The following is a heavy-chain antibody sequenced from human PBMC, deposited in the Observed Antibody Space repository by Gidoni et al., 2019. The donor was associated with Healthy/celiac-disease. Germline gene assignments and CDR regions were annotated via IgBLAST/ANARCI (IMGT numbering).Heavy chain of an antibody. CDR1: GHRFTSYW. J-gene: IGHJ6*02. Sequence: EVQLVQSGAEVTKPGESLRISCKGSGHRFTSYWISWVRQMPGKGLEWMGRIDPSDSYTNYSPSFQGHVTISADKSISTAYLQWSSLKASDTAMYYCARAGRSTAPYYYYGMDVWGQGTTVTVSS. CDR3: ARAGRSTAPYYYYGMDV. D-gene: IGHD2-2*01. CDR2: IDPSDSYT. V-gene: IGHV5-10-1*03.